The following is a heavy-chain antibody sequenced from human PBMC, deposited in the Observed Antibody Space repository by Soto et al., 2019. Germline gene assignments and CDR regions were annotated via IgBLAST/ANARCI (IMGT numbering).Heavy chain of an antibody. CDR3: ARDTGGSYDY. CDR2: SRNKANSYNT. CDR1: GFTFSDYY. V-gene: IGHV3-72*01. J-gene: IGHJ4*02. D-gene: IGHD1-26*01. Sequence: EVKLVESGGGLVQPGGSLRLSCAASGFTFSDYYMDWVRQIPGKGLEWVGRSRNKANSYNTEYAPSGKDRFSISRDNSQDSMYLQMSSLKTEDTAVYYCARDTGGSYDYWGQGALVTVSS.